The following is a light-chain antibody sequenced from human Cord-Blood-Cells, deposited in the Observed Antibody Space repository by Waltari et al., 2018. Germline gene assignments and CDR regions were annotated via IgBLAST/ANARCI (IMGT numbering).Light chain of an antibody. CDR3: QQYYSTPPS. CDR1: QSVLYSSNNKNY. V-gene: IGKV4-1*01. Sequence: DIVMTQSPDSLAVSLGERATIHCKSSQSVLYSSNNKNYLAWYQQTPGQPPKLLISWASTRESGVPDRFSGSGSGTDFTLTISSLQAEDVAVYYCQQYYSTPPSFGQGTKLEIK. CDR2: WAS. J-gene: IGKJ2*03.